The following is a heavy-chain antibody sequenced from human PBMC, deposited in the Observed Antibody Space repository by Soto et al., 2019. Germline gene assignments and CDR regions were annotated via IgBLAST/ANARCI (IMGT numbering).Heavy chain of an antibody. CDR1: GGSISSYY. Sequence: SETLSLTCTVSGGSISSYYWSWIRQPAGKGLEWIGRINTSGSTNNNPSLKSRVTMSVDTSKSQFSLKLSSVTAADTAVYYCARDVVVTAYDAFHIWGPGTMLTV. CDR3: ARDVVVTAYDAFHI. J-gene: IGHJ3*02. V-gene: IGHV4-4*07. CDR2: INTSGST. D-gene: IGHD2-21*02.